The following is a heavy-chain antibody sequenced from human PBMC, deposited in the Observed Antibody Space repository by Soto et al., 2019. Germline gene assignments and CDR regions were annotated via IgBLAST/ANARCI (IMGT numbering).Heavy chain of an antibody. J-gene: IGHJ3*02. V-gene: IGHV4-39*01. CDR3: ARPYNWNDGDAVDI. CDR2: IYYSGST. CDR1: GGSISSSSYY. Sequence: PSETLCLTCTVSGGSISSSSYYWGWIRQPPGKGLEWIGSIYYSGSTYYNPSLKSRVTISVDTSKNQISLKLSSVTAADTAVYYGARPYNWNDGDAVDIWGKGTIVTVS. D-gene: IGHD1-1*01.